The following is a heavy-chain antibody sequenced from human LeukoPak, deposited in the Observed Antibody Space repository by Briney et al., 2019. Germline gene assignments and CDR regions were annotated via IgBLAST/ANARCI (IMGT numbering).Heavy chain of an antibody. V-gene: IGHV1-46*01. CDR2: INPSGGST. CDR1: GYTFTSYY. D-gene: IGHD3-10*01. J-gene: IGHJ4*02. CDR3: ARDPATLDGVDY. Sequence: ASVKVSCRASGYTFTSYYMHWVRQAPGQGLEWMGIINPSGGSTSYAQKFQGRVTMTRDTSTSTVYMELSSLRSEDTAVYYCARDPATLDGVDYWGQGTLVTVSS.